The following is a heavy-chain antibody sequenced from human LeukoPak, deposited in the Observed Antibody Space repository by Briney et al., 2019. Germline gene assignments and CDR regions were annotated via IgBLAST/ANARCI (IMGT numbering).Heavy chain of an antibody. CDR2: IIPIFGTA. J-gene: IGHJ6*03. CDR3: ARGYGGNSPLCYYYMDV. CDR1: GGTFSSYA. D-gene: IGHD4-23*01. Sequence: SVKVSCKASGGTFSSYAISWVRQAPGQGLEWMGGIIPIFGTANYAQKFQGRVTNTTDESTSTAYMELSSLRSEDTAVYYCARGYGGNSPLCYYYMDVWGKGTTVTVSS. V-gene: IGHV1-69*05.